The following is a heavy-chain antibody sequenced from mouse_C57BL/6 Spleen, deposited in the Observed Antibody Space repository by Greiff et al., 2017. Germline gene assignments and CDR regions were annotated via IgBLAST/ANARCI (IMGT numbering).Heavy chain of an antibody. D-gene: IGHD3-2*02. CDR2: IYPGDGDT. CDR1: GYAFSSSW. V-gene: IGHV1-82*01. Sequence: VQLQQSGPELVKPGASVKISCKASGYAFSSSWMNWVKQRPGKGLEWIGRIYPGDGDTNYNGKFKGKATLTADKSSSTAYMQLSSLTSEDSAVYFCARETAQALYAMDYWGQGTSVTVSS. CDR3: ARETAQALYAMDY. J-gene: IGHJ4*01.